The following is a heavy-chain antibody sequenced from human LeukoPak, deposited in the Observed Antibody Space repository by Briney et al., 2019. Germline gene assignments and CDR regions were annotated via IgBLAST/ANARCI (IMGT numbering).Heavy chain of an antibody. CDR2: IYHSGST. Sequence: SETLSLTCAVSGYSISSGYYWVWIRQPPGKRLEWIGSIYHSGSTYYNPSLKSRVTISVDTSKNQFSLKLSSVTAADTAVYYCARQNRANWNYFDYWGQGTLVTVSS. CDR3: ARQNRANWNYFDY. V-gene: IGHV4-38-2*01. D-gene: IGHD1-20*01. J-gene: IGHJ4*02. CDR1: GYSISSGYY.